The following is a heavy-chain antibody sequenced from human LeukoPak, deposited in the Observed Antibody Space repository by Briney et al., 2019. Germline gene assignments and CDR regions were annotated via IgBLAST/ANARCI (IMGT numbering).Heavy chain of an antibody. CDR1: GYTFTTYG. CDR2: ISVYNGNT. D-gene: IGHD3-3*01. Sequence: ASVKVSCKASGYTFTTYGISWVRQAPGQGLEWMGRISVYNGNTNYVQKFQDRVTMTADTSTSTAYMELRSLRSDDTAVYYCARDANYDFWSGYTNFDYWGQGTLVTVSS. J-gene: IGHJ4*02. CDR3: ARDANYDFWSGYTNFDY. V-gene: IGHV1-18*01.